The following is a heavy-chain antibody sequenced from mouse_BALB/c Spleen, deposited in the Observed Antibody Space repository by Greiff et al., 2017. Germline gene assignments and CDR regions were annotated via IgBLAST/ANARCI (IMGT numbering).Heavy chain of an antibody. D-gene: IGHD2-12*01. CDR2: ISSGGST. Sequence: EVQGVESGGGLVKPGGSLKLSCAASGFTFSSYAMSWVRQTPEKRLEWVASISSGGSTYYPDSVKGRFTISRDNARNILYLQMSSLRSEDTAMYYCARGDDEGWDIDVWGAGTTVTVSS. J-gene: IGHJ1*01. V-gene: IGHV5-6-5*01. CDR1: GFTFSSYA. CDR3: ARGDDEGWDIDV.